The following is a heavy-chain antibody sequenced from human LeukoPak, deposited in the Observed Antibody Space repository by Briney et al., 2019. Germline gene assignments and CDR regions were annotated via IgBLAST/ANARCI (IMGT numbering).Heavy chain of an antibody. CDR2: ISGSGGST. CDR3: AKGSYYDSSGSFYFDY. J-gene: IGHJ4*02. CDR1: KFAFSSYA. Sequence: GGSLRLSCAASKFAFSSYAMGWVRQAPGKGLEWVSAISGSGGSTYYADSVKGRFTISRDNSKNTLYLQMNSLRAEDTAVYYCAKGSYYDSSGSFYFDYWGQGTLVTVSS. D-gene: IGHD3-22*01. V-gene: IGHV3-23*01.